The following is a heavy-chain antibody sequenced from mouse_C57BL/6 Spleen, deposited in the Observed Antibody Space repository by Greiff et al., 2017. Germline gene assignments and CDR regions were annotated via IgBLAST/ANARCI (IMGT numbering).Heavy chain of an antibody. CDR1: GFTFSDYG. V-gene: IGHV5-17*01. CDR2: ISSGSSTI. D-gene: IGHD2-1*01. CDR3: ARGYYGNLALFAY. J-gene: IGHJ3*01. Sequence: EVQGVESGGGLVKPGGSLKLSCAASGFTFSDYGMHWVRQAPEKGLEWVAYISSGSSTIYYADTVKGRFTISRDNAKNTLFLQMTSLRSEDTAMYYCARGYYGNLALFAYWGQGTLVTVSA.